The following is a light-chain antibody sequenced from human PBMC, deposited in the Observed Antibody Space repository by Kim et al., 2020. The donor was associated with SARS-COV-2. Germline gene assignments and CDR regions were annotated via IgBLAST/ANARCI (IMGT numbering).Light chain of an antibody. CDR2: DTS. Sequence: SPFPLSLSPGERATLSCRASQSVGNQLAWFKQTPGQPPRLLIYDTSTRAPGVPARFSGSGSGTDFPLSISSLEAEDFAVYYCQQRANWPRTFGQGTRLEIK. CDR1: QSVGNQ. J-gene: IGKJ5*01. CDR3: QQRANWPRT. V-gene: IGKV3-11*01.